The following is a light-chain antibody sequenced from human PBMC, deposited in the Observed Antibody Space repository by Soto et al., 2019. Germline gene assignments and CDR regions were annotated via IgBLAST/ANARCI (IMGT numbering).Light chain of an antibody. V-gene: IGLV1-47*01. J-gene: IGLJ2*01. CDR2: RNN. CDR1: SSKIGSNY. CDR3: AAWDDSLSGVV. Sequence: QSVLTQPPSASGTPGQRVTISCSGSSSKIGSNYVYWYQQIPGTAPKLLIYRNNQPPSGVPDRFSGSKSGTSASLAISGLRSEDEADYYCAAWDDSLSGVVFGGGSKVTVL.